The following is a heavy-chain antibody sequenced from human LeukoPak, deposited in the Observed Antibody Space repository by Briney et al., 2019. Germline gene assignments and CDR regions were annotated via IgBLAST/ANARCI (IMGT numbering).Heavy chain of an antibody. CDR2: IDYSGST. V-gene: IGHV4-39*07. CDR3: ARLHRLELYSSSWYFDY. J-gene: IGHJ4*02. D-gene: IGHD6-13*01. Sequence: SETLSLTCTVSGGSISSSSYYWGWIRQPPGKGLEWIGSIDYSGSTYYNPSLKSRVTISVDTSKNQFSLKLSSVTAADTAVYYCARLHRLELYSSSWYFDYWGQGTLVTVSS. CDR1: GGSISSSSYY.